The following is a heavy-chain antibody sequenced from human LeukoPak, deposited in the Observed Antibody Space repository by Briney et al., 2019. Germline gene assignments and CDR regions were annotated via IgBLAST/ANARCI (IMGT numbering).Heavy chain of an antibody. CDR3: ARANFWKEGNWFDP. D-gene: IGHD3-3*01. J-gene: IGHJ5*02. V-gene: IGHV3-7*01. Sequence: GGSLRLSCAASGFTFSSYWMSWVRQAPGKGLEWVANIKQDGSEKYYVDSVKGRFTVSRDNAKNSLYLQMNSLRAEDTAVYYCARANFWKEGNWFDPWGQGTLVTVSS. CDR1: GFTFSSYW. CDR2: IKQDGSEK.